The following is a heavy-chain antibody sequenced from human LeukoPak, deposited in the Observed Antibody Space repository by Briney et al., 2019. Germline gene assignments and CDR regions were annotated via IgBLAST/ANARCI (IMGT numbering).Heavy chain of an antibody. D-gene: IGHD3-3*01. CDR3: ARDQQIFGVVSNIDY. V-gene: IGHV3-48*03. CDR1: GFTFSSYE. CDR2: ISSSGNTM. Sequence: GGSLRLSCAASGFTFSSYEMNWVRQAPGKGLEWVSYISSSGNTMYYADSVKGRFTISRDNAKNSLYLQMNSLRAEDTAVYYCARDQQIFGVVSNIDYWGQGTLVTVSS. J-gene: IGHJ4*02.